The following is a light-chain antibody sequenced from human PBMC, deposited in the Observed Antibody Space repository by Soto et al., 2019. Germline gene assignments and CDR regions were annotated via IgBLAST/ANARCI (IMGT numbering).Light chain of an antibody. CDR2: EAS. CDR1: SSDVVSYNL. J-gene: IGLJ1*01. Sequence: QSVLTQPASVSGSPGQSITISCTGPSSDVVSYNLVSWHQQEPGKAPKLMIYEASKRPSGISNRFSGSKSGNAASLTISGLQAEDEADYYCFSYAGNSLNYVFGTGTKVTVL. V-gene: IGLV2-23*01. CDR3: FSYAGNSLNYV.